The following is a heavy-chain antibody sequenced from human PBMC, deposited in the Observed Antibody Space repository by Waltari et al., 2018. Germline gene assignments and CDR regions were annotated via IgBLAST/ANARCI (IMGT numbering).Heavy chain of an antibody. V-gene: IGHV5-51*01. CDR2: IYPWNSND. CDR1: VYSFTNYW. J-gene: IGHJ5*02. D-gene: IGHD2-15*01. CDR3: ARLKDRIFRWFDT. Sequence: EVQLVQSGADVKMPGESLKISCKGSVYSFTNYWIGWVRQMPGKGLEWMGIIYPWNSNDRNSPSFQGQVTIIDDKAISTASLQWGSLKASDTAMYDCARLKDRIFRWFDTWGQATLVTVSS.